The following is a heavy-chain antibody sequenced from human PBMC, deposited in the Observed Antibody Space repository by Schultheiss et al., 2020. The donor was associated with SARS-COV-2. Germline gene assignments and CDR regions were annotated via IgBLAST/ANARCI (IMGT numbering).Heavy chain of an antibody. CDR3: DRGIAEAGNPYYFDY. J-gene: IGHJ4*02. V-gene: IGHV4-34*01. Sequence: SETLSLTCTVSGGSISSYYCSWIRQPPGEGLELNGEINHSGSTNYNPSLKSRVTITVDTSKNQFSLTLSSMTAADTAVYYCDRGIAEAGNPYYFDYWGQGTLVTVSS. CDR2: INHSGST. CDR1: GGSISSYY. D-gene: IGHD6-13*01.